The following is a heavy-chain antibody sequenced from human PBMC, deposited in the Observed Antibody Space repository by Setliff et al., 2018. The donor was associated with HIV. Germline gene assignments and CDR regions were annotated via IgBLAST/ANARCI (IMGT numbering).Heavy chain of an antibody. J-gene: IGHJ3*01. D-gene: IGHD6-25*01. CDR1: GDMPITYA. V-gene: IGHV1-69*10. CDR2: IIPILAIA. CDR3: ARSRAGGYNHIPDAFHH. Sequence: GASVKVSCKASGDMPITYAITWVRQAPGQGLEWVGGIIPILAIANYAQKFQGRVTIIADKSTGAGYMELTSLRSDDTAVYYCARSRAGGYNHIPDAFHHWGQGTVVSVSS.